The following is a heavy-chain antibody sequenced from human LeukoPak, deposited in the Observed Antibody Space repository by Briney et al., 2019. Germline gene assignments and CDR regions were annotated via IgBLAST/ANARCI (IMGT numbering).Heavy chain of an antibody. CDR1: GYTFTGYY. D-gene: IGHD6-6*01. Sequence: ASVKVSCKASGYTFTGYYMHWVRQAPGQGLEWMGWIDPNSGGTNYARNFQGRVTMTRDTSISTAYMELSRLRSDDTAVYYCARLNEYSTSSGGIEDYWGQGTLATVSS. J-gene: IGHJ4*02. CDR2: IDPNSGGT. CDR3: ARLNEYSTSSGGIEDY. V-gene: IGHV1-2*02.